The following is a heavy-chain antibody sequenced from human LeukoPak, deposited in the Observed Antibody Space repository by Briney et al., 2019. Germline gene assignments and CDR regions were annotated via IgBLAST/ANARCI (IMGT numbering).Heavy chain of an antibody. CDR2: IKQDGSEK. V-gene: IGHV3-7*03. CDR3: ASDMASITVVRGVSFDY. Sequence: GGSLRLSCAASGFTFSSYWMSWVRQAPGKGLEWVANIKQDGSEKYYVDSVKGRFTVSRDNAKNSLYLQMNSLRAEDTAVYYCASDMASITVVRGVSFDYWGQGTLVTVSS. CDR1: GFTFSSYW. J-gene: IGHJ4*02. D-gene: IGHD3-10*01.